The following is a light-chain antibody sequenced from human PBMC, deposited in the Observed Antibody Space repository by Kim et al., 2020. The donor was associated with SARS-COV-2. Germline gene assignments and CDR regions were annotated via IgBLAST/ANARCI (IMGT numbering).Light chain of an antibody. CDR2: EDD. Sequence: NFMLTQSQSVSESPGKTVTISCTRSSGTIASNFVQWYQQRPGSAPTIVIYEDDQRPSGVPERFSGSIDSSSNSASLTISGLKTEDEANYYCQSFDDDNWVFSGGTQLTVL. J-gene: IGLJ3*02. V-gene: IGLV6-57*04. CDR1: SGTIASNF. CDR3: QSFDDDNWV.